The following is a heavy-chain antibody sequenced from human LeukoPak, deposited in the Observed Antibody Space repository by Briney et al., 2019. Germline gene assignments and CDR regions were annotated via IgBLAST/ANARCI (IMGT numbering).Heavy chain of an antibody. Sequence: GGSLRLSCAASGFTFSSYSMNWARQAPGKGLEWVSYISSSSGTIYYADSVKGRFTISRDNAKNSLYLQMNSLTDEDTAVYYCARGQNWKDYWGQGTLVTVSS. D-gene: IGHD1-1*01. CDR1: GFTFSSYS. CDR3: ARGQNWKDY. V-gene: IGHV3-48*02. J-gene: IGHJ4*02. CDR2: ISSSSGTI.